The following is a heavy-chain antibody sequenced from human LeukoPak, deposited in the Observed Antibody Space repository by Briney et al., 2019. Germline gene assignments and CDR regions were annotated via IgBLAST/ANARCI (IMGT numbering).Heavy chain of an antibody. V-gene: IGHV1-69*05. J-gene: IGHJ4*02. CDR3: ARGRADVTTRELDY. Sequence: ASVKVSCKASGGTFSSYAISWVRQAPGQGLEWMGRIIPIFGTANYAQKFQGRVTITTDESTSTAYMELSSLRSEDTAVYYCARGRADVTTRELDYWAREPWSPSPQ. CDR1: GGTFSSYA. CDR2: IIPIFGTA. D-gene: IGHD4-11*01.